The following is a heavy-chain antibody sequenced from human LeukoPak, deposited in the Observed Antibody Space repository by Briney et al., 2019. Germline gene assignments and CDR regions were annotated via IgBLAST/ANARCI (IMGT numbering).Heavy chain of an antibody. CDR1: GYTFTSYA. CDR3: ASGGDGHKPVDY. D-gene: IGHD5-24*01. Sequence: ASVKVSCKASGYTFTSYAMHWVRQAPGQRLEWMGWINAGNGNTKYSQKFQGRVTITRDTSASTAYMELSSLRSEDTAVYYCASGGDGHKPVDYWGQGTLVTVSS. V-gene: IGHV1-3*01. J-gene: IGHJ4*02. CDR2: INAGNGNT.